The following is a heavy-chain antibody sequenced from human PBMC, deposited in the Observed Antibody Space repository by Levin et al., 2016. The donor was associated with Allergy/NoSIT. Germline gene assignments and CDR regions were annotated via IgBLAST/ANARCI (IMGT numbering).Heavy chain of an antibody. CDR3: ARDRPGIAVAGPYDY. J-gene: IGHJ4*02. D-gene: IGHD6-19*01. Sequence: WIRQSPSRGLEWLGRTYYRSKWYNDYAVSVKSRITINPDTSKNQFSLQLNSVTPEDTAVYYCARDRPGIAVAGPYDYWGQGTLVTVSS. CDR2: TYYRSKWYN. V-gene: IGHV6-1*01.